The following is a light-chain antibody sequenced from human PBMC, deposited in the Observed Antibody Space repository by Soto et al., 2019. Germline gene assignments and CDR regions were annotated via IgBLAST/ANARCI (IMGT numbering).Light chain of an antibody. Sequence: VLTQPPSVSGAPGQRVIISCTGSSSNIGAGYDVHWYQQKPGQAPVLVVYDDSDRPSGIPERFSGSKSGNTATLTISRVEVGDEADYFCQVWDPSSDPNYVFGTGTKVTVL. CDR3: QVWDPSSDPNYV. V-gene: IGLV3-21*02. J-gene: IGLJ1*01. CDR2: DDS. CDR1: SNIGAGYD.